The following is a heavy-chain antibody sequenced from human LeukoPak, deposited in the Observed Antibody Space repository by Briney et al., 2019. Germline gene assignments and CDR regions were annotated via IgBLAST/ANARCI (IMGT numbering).Heavy chain of an antibody. V-gene: IGHV1-2*02. Sequence: ASVKVSCKASGYTFTGYYMHWVRQAPGQGLEWMGWINPNSGGTNYAQKFQGRVTMTRDTSISTAYMELSRLRSDDTAVYYCARVPGYGYIREHRDYWGQGTLVTVSS. J-gene: IGHJ4*02. CDR1: GYTFTGYY. CDR3: ARVPGYGYIREHRDY. CDR2: INPNSGGT. D-gene: IGHD5-18*01.